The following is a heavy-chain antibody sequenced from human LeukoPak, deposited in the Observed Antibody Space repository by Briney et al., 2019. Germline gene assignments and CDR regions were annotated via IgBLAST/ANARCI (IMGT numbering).Heavy chain of an antibody. J-gene: IGHJ5*02. CDR3: ARRGAGYDILTGYHVNWFDP. Sequence: GESLKFSCKGSGYRFTSYWIGWARQMPGKGLEWMGIIYPGDSDTRYSPSFQGQVTISADKSISTAYLQWSSLKASDTAMYYCARRGAGYDILTGYHVNWFDPWGQGTLVTVSS. V-gene: IGHV5-51*01. CDR1: GYRFTSYW. CDR2: IYPGDSDT. D-gene: IGHD3-9*01.